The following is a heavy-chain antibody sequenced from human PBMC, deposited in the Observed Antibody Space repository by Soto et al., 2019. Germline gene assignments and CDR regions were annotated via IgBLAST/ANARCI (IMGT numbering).Heavy chain of an antibody. CDR2: IVPIFGA. J-gene: IGHJ6*02. V-gene: IGHV1-69*12. Sequence: QVQLVQSGAEVKKPGSSVKVSCKSSGGTFSNYGFSWVRQAPGQGLECMGVIVPIFGAEHPQKFQGRVTITADESTNTALMKLRGLRSEDTAVYYGARGGSDYEGGGYYRGHVWGQGTTVTVSS. CDR1: GGTFSNYG. CDR3: ARGGSDYEGGGYYRGHV. D-gene: IGHD3-22*01.